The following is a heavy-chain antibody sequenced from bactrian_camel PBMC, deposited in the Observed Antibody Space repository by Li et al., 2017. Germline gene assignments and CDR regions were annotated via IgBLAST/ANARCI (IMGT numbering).Heavy chain of an antibody. CDR1: GHSRGSNC. CDR2: IRRDGGET. J-gene: IGHJ6*01. CDR3: VRDLNSAFGY. V-gene: IGHV3S32*01. Sequence: DVQLVESGGGSVQAGGSLRLSCKVSGHSRGSNCVGWYRLPPGRAPAEREGIAAIRRDGGETWYAASVKGRFTISRDNAKNTLYLQMNSLNPEDTAVYYCVRDLNSAFGYWGQGTQVTVS. D-gene: IGHD4*01.